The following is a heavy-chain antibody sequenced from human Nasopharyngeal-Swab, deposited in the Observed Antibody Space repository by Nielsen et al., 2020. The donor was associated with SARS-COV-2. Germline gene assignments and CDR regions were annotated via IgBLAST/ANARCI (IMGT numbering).Heavy chain of an antibody. CDR2: ISGSGGST. V-gene: IGHV3-23*01. D-gene: IGHD6-13*01. J-gene: IGHJ4*02. CDR1: EFTFSSYA. CDR3: ARGGLDSSSWYGYYFDY. Sequence: GESLKISCAASEFTFSSYAMSWVRQAPGKGLEWVSAISGSGGSTYYADSVKGRFTISRDNSKNTLYLQMNSLRAEDTAVYYCARGGLDSSSWYGYYFDYWGQGTLVTVSS.